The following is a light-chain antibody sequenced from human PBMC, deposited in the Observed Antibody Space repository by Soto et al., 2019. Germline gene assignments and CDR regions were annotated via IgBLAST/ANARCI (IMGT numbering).Light chain of an antibody. CDR3: SSYTSSITRYV. CDR1: SSDVGGYNY. J-gene: IGLJ1*01. V-gene: IGLV2-14*01. CDR2: EVS. Sequence: QSVLTQPASVSGSPGQSITIACTGISSDVGGYNYVSWYQQHPGKAPKLMIYEVSNRPSGVSNRFSGSKSGNTASLTISGLQAEDEADYYCSSYTSSITRYVFGTGTQLTVL.